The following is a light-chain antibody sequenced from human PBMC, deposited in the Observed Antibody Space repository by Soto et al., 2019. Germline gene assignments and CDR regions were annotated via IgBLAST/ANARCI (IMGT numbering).Light chain of an antibody. Sequence: QSVLIQPASVSASPGQSITISCTGTRRDVGSYNYVSWYQLLPGKAPKLIMFEVSNRPSGVPDRFSGSKSGNAASLISSGLQHEDEADYYCSSYSKSSSVLFGGGTKLTVL. V-gene: IGLV2-14*01. CDR3: SSYSKSSSVL. J-gene: IGLJ2*01. CDR2: EVS. CDR1: RRDVGSYNY.